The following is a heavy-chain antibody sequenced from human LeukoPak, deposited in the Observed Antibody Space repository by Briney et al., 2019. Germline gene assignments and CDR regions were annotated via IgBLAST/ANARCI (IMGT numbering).Heavy chain of an antibody. V-gene: IGHV4-59*01. CDR1: GGSISSYY. J-gene: IGHJ4*02. Sequence: SETLSLTCTVSGGSISSYYWSWIRQPPGKGLEWIGYIYYIGSTNYNPSLKGRVTISVDTSKNQFSLKVSSATAADTAVYYCARDPSGSSQYYFDYWGQGTLVTVSS. CDR2: IYYIGST. CDR3: ARDPSGSSQYYFDY. D-gene: IGHD3-10*01.